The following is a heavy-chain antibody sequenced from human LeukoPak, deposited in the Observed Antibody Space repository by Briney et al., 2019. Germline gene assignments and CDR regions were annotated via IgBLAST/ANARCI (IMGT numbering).Heavy chain of an antibody. CDR1: GGSFSGYY. CDR2: INHSGST. Sequence: SSETLSLTCAVYGGSFSGYYWSWIRQPPGKGLEWIGEINHSGSTNYNPSLKSRVTISVDTSKNQFSLKLSSVTAADTAVYYCARGLYGSGSYYMAPNWSDPWGQGTLVTVSS. J-gene: IGHJ5*02. CDR3: ARGLYGSGSYYMAPNWSDP. V-gene: IGHV4-34*01. D-gene: IGHD3-10*01.